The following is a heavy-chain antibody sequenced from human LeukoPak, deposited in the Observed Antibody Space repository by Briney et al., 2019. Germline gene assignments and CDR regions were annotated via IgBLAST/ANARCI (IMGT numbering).Heavy chain of an antibody. CDR1: GFTFDDYA. D-gene: IGHD2-8*02. J-gene: IGHJ6*03. CDR2: ISWNSGSI. Sequence: GGSLRLSCAASGFTFDDYAMHWVRQAPGKGLEWVSGISWNSGSIGYADSVKGRFTISRDNAKNSLYLQMNSLRAEDTALYYCAKDISGDYYYYYYMDVWGKGTTVTISS. V-gene: IGHV3-9*01. CDR3: AKDISGDYYYYYYMDV.